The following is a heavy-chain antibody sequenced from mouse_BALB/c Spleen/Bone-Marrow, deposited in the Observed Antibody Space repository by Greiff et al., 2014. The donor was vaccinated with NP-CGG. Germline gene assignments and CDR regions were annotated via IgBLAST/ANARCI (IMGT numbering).Heavy chain of an antibody. CDR3: ARSGSSSGYFDY. V-gene: IGHV5-17*02. J-gene: IGHJ2*01. Sequence: EVQGVESGGGLVQPGGSRKLSCAASGFTFSSFAMHWVRQAPEKGLEWVAYISSGSSTIYYADTVMGRFTISRDNPKNTLFLQMTGLRSEDTAMYYCARSGSSSGYFDYWGQGTTLTVSS. CDR2: ISSGSSTI. D-gene: IGHD1-1*01. CDR1: GFTFSSFA.